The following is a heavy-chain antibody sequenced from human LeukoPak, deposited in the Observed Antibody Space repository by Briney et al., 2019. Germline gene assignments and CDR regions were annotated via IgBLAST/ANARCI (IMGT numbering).Heavy chain of an antibody. D-gene: IGHD3-10*01. CDR2: IKQDGSEK. V-gene: IGHV3-7*01. CDR3: ARGWVPDY. CDR1: GFSFTVFY. Sequence: GGSLRLSRAASGFSFTVFYMSWVRHAPGKGMELVAHIKQDGSEKCYVDSAKGPFTISRYNDKNSLYLQMNSLRAEETAVYYCARGWVPDYWGQGTLVTVSS. J-gene: IGHJ4*02.